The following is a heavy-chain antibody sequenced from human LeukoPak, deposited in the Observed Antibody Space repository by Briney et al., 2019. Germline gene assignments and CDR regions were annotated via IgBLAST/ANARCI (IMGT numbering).Heavy chain of an antibody. CDR1: GFTFSSYD. Sequence: GGSLRLSCSASGFTFSSYDMHWVRQAPGKGLEYVSAISSNGRSTYYADSAKGRFTITRDNSKNTLYLQMSSLRPEDTAVYYCVKETVVTAAFDIWGQGTMVTVSS. J-gene: IGHJ3*02. V-gene: IGHV3-64D*09. CDR3: VKETVVTAAFDI. CDR2: ISSNGRST. D-gene: IGHD2-21*02.